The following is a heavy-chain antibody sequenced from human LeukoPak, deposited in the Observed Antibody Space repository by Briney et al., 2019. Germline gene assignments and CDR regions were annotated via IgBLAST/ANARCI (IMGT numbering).Heavy chain of an antibody. V-gene: IGHV3-7*03. J-gene: IGHJ4*02. CDR1: GFTFSSSW. CDR2: IKEDGSEK. CDR3: ARARIGMGY. Sequence: PGGPLRLSCAASGFTFSSSWMSWVRQAPGKGLESVANIKEDGSEKYYVDSVKGRFTISRDNAKNSLFLQMNSLRAEDTAVYYCARARIGMGYWGQGTLVTVSS. D-gene: IGHD1-26*01.